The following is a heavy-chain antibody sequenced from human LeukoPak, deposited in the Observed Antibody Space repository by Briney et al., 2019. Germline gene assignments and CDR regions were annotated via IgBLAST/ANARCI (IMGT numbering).Heavy chain of an antibody. D-gene: IGHD5-24*01. CDR1: GFRFDDYT. CDR3: ARDYKYAFDN. CDR2: ISAYDGST. V-gene: IGHV3-43*02. J-gene: IGHJ4*02. Sequence: GSLRLSCAASGFRFDDYTMHWVRQAPGKGLEWVSPISAYDGSTNYADSVKGRFTISRDNARNSLYLQMNSLRAEDTAVYYCARDYKYAFDNWGQGTLVTVSS.